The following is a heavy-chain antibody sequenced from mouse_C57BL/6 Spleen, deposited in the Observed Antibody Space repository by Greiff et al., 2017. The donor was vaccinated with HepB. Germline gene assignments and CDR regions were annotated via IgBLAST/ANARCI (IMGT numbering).Heavy chain of an antibody. CDR2: IDPSDSET. V-gene: IGHV1-52*01. D-gene: IGHD4-1*02. Sequence: QVQLQQPGAELVRPGSSVKLSCKASGYTFTSYWMHWVKQRPIQGLEWIGNIDPSDSETHYNQKFKDKATLTVDKSSSTAYMQLSSLTSEDSAVYYCAREGDTTGLYAMDYWGQGTSVTVSS. CDR1: GYTFTSYW. CDR3: AREGDTTGLYAMDY. J-gene: IGHJ4*01.